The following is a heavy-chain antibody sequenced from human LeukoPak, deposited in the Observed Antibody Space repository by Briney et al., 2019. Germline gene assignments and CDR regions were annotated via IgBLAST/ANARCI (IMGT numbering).Heavy chain of an antibody. J-gene: IGHJ4*02. CDR1: GYSFTNYW. CDR3: ARRDSSGEGPYYFDY. Sequence: VESLKISCKASGYSFTNYWIGWVRQMPGKGLEWMGLIYPGGDSDTRYSPSFQGQVTMSADKSISTAYLQWSSLKASDTAIYYCARRDSSGEGPYYFDYWGQGTLVTVSS. V-gene: IGHV5-51*01. CDR2: IYPGGDSDT. D-gene: IGHD7-27*01.